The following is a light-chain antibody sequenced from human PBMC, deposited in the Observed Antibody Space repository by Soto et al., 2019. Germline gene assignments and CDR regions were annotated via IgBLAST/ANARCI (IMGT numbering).Light chain of an antibody. CDR1: SSDVGGYNY. J-gene: IGLJ2*01. CDR3: SSYTTSGSLV. Sequence: QSVLTQPASVSGSPGQSITISCTGTSSDVGGYNYVSWYQQHPDKAPKLMIYDVSNRPSGVSNRFSGSKSGNTASLTISGLQAEDEADYYCSSYTTSGSLVFGGGTKLTVL. V-gene: IGLV2-14*01. CDR2: DVS.